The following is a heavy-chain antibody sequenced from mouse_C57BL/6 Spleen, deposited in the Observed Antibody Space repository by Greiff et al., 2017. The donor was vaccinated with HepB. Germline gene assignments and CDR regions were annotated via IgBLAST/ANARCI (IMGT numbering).Heavy chain of an antibody. J-gene: IGHJ1*03. D-gene: IGHD1-1*01. CDR2: IRNKANGYTT. CDR3: ASLYYYGSSLYWYFDV. Sequence: EVMLVESGGGLVQPGGSLSLSCAASGFTFTDYYMSWVRQPPGKALEWLGFIRNKANGYTTEYSASVKGRFTISRDNSQSILYLQMNALRAEDSATYYCASLYYYGSSLYWYFDVWGTGTTVTVSS. CDR1: GFTFTDYY. V-gene: IGHV7-3*01.